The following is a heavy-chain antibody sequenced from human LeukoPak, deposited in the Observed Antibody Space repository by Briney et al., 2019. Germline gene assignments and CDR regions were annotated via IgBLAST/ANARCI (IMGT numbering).Heavy chain of an antibody. Sequence: SETLSLTCTVSGYSISSGYYWGWIRQPPGKGLEWIGSIYHSGSTYYNPSLKSRVTISVDTSKNRFSLKLSSVTAADTAVYYCARSKYYYGSGSHPFDYWGQGTLVTVSS. V-gene: IGHV4-38-2*02. J-gene: IGHJ4*02. CDR1: GYSISSGYY. CDR3: ARSKYYYGSGSHPFDY. D-gene: IGHD3-10*01. CDR2: IYHSGST.